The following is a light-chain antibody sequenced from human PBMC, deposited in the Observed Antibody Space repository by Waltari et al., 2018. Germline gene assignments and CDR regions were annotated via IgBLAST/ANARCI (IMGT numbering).Light chain of an antibody. CDR1: PSVRNF. CDR2: DAS. V-gene: IGKV3-11*01. J-gene: IGKJ4*01. CDR3: QQRNYWPLT. Sequence: EIVLTQSPATLSLSPGQRATLACRASPSVRNFLAWYQQRPGQSPRLLMYDASNRATGIPARFSGSGSGTDFTLTISSLEPEDVALYYCQQRNYWPLTFGGGTRVEI.